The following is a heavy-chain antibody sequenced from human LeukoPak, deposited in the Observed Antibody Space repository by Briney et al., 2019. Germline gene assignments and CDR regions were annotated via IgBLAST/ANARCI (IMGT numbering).Heavy chain of an antibody. D-gene: IGHD3-22*01. CDR3: ARDRSGYKPWLDY. CDR2: INPNSGGT. CDR1: GYTFTGYY. V-gene: IGHV1-2*02. Sequence: ASVKVSCKASGYTFTGYYMHWVRQAPGQGLEWMGWINPNSGGTNYAQKFQGRVTMTRDTSISTAYMELSSLRSEDTAVYYCARDRSGYKPWLDYWGQGTLVTVSS. J-gene: IGHJ4*02.